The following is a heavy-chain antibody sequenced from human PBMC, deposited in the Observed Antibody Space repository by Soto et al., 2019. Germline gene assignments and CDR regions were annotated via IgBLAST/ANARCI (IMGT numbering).Heavy chain of an antibody. J-gene: IGHJ6*02. CDR2: INPKSGGT. V-gene: IGHV1-2*04. CDR3: ARGXSTDCSNGVCSFFYNHDMDV. CDR1: GYSFTGYH. Sequence: GASVKVSCKASGYSFTGYHIHWVRQAPGQGLEWLGRINPKSGGTSTAQKFQGWVTMTTDTSISTASMELTRLTSDDTAIYYCARGXSTDCSNGVCSFFYNHDMDVWGQGTTVTVSS. D-gene: IGHD2-8*01.